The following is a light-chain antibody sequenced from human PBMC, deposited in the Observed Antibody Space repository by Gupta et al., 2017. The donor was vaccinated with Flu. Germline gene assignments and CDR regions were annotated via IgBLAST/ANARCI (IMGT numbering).Light chain of an antibody. Sequence: VVMTQSALSLPVTLGQPASISCRSSQSLVVRDGNSYLNWFHQRPGQAPRRLIYQGCKRDSGFPDRFSGSGSGTDFTLTVSCGEAEDVGVYSCTQGEHWPPTFGQGTKVETK. CDR1: QSLVVRDGNSY. J-gene: IGKJ1*01. CDR3: TQGEHWPPT. CDR2: QGC. V-gene: IGKV2-30*01.